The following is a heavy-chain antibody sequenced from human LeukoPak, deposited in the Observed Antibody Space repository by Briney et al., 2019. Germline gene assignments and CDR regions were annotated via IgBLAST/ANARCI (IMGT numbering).Heavy chain of an antibody. D-gene: IGHD5-24*01. CDR3: AREDGYNGGDYFDY. J-gene: IGHJ4*02. CDR2: ISSSGSTI. V-gene: IGHV3-48*04. CDR1: GFTFSSYG. Sequence: PGRSLRLSCAASGFTFSSYGMHWVRQAPGKGLEWVSYISSSGSTIYYADSVKGRFTISRDNAKNSLYLQMNSLRAEDTAVYYCAREDGYNGGDYFDYWGQGTLVTVSS.